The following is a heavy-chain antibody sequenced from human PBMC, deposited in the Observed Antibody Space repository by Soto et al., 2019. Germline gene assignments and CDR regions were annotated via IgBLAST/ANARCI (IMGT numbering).Heavy chain of an antibody. CDR1: GGSISSGGYY. D-gene: IGHD4-17*01. J-gene: IGHJ4*02. CDR2: IYYSGST. Sequence: SETQSLTCTVSGGSISSGGYYWSWIRQHPGKGLEWIGYIYYSGSTYYNPSLKSRVTISVDTSKNQFSLKLSSVTAADTAVYYCARDHCDYTPSYYFDYWGQGTLVTVSS. V-gene: IGHV4-31*03. CDR3: ARDHCDYTPSYYFDY.